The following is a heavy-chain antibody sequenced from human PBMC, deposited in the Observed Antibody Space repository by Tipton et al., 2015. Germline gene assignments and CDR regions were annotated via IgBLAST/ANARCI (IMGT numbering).Heavy chain of an antibody. CDR1: GGSISSGGYY. V-gene: IGHV4-31*03. Sequence: TLSLTCTVSGGSISSGGYYWSWIRQHPGKGLEWIGYIYYSGITYYNPSLTSRVTTSVDTSKNQFSLKLTSVTAADTAVYYCARDSGYGTVAHWGRGSLVTVSS. D-gene: IGHD5-12*01. J-gene: IGHJ5*02. CDR3: ARDSGYGTVAH. CDR2: IYYSGIT.